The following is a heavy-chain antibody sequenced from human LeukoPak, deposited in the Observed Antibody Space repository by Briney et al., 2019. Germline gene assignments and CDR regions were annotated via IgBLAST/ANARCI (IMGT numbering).Heavy chain of an antibody. Sequence: SETLSLTCTVSGGSISSYYWSWIRQPPGKGLGWIGYIYYSGSTYYNPSLKSRVTISVDTSKNQFSLKLSSVTAADTAVYYCARDRGSSWYRENNWFDPWGQGTLVTVSS. CDR2: IYYSGST. CDR1: GGSISSYY. D-gene: IGHD6-13*01. V-gene: IGHV4-59*12. J-gene: IGHJ5*02. CDR3: ARDRGSSWYRENNWFDP.